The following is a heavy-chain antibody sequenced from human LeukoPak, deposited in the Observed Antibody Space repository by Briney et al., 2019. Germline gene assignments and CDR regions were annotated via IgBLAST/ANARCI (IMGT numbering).Heavy chain of an antibody. V-gene: IGHV3-74*01. D-gene: IGHD6-19*01. CDR3: ATKQWLAPPPDS. CDR1: GFTFSSYW. Sequence: GGSLRLSCAASGFTFSSYWMHWVRQAPGKGLVWVSRIKSDGSTNYADSVKGRFTISRDNAKNTVSLQMNSLRAEDTGVYYCATKQWLAPPPDSWGQGTPVTVSS. CDR2: IKSDGST. J-gene: IGHJ4*02.